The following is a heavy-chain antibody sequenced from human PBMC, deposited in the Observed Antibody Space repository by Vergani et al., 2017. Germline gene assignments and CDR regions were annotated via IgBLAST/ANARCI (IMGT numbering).Heavy chain of an antibody. V-gene: IGHV1-69*06. D-gene: IGHD1-26*01. Sequence: QVQLVQSGAEVKKPGSSVKVSCKASGGTFSSYAISWVRQAPGQGLEWMGGIIPIFGTANYAQKFQGRVTITADKSTSTAYMELSSLRSEVTAVYYCARALLVGATSYDAFDIWGQGTMVTVSS. J-gene: IGHJ3*02. CDR2: IIPIFGTA. CDR3: ARALLVGATSYDAFDI. CDR1: GGTFSSYA.